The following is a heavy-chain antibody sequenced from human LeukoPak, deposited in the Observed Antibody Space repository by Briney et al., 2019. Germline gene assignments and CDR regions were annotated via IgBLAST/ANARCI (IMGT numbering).Heavy chain of an antibody. CDR3: ARLYADITIAVAGEFDY. D-gene: IGHD6-19*01. Sequence: ASETLSLTCTVSGGSISSSSYYWGWIRQPPGKGLEWIGSIYYSGSTYYNPSLKSRVTISVDTSKNQFSLKLSSVTAADTAVYYCARLYADITIAVAGEFDYWGQGTLVTVSS. CDR2: IYYSGST. J-gene: IGHJ4*02. V-gene: IGHV4-39*01. CDR1: GGSISSSSYY.